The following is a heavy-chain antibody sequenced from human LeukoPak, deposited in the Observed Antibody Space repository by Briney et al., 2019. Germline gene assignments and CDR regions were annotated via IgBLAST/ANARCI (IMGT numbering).Heavy chain of an antibody. J-gene: IGHJ6*02. V-gene: IGHV3-74*01. Sequence: GGSLRLSCAASGFTFSNYWVHWVRQAPGKGLVWVSRVSSDGRSTSYADSVKGRFTLSRDNAKNTLYLQMNSLRAEDTAVYYCAREGRYDYVSSPFKTPKVYYYGMDVWGQGTTVTVSS. CDR3: AREGRYDYVSSPFKTPKVYYYGMDV. CDR2: VSSDGRST. D-gene: IGHD3-16*01. CDR1: GFTFSNYW.